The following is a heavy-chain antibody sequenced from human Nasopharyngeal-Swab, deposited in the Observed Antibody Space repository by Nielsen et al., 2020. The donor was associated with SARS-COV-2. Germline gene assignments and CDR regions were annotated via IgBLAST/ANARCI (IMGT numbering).Heavy chain of an antibody. Sequence: GESLKISCSASGFTFSSYWMQWVRQAPGKGLEWVARVNSDGSTKNHADSLQGRFSISSDNVKNEVYLQVSGLRGEDTAVYYCGRAGYYRIDYWGQGTLVTVSS. CDR2: VNSDGSTK. V-gene: IGHV3-74*01. J-gene: IGHJ4*02. D-gene: IGHD2-15*01. CDR3: GRAGYYRIDY. CDR1: GFTFSSYW.